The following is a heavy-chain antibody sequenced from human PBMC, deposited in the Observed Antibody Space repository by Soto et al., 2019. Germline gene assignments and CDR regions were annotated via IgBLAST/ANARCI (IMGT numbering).Heavy chain of an antibody. V-gene: IGHV4-34*01. D-gene: IGHD6-6*01. CDR1: GGSFSGYY. CDR2: INHSGST. J-gene: IGHJ2*01. Sequence: SETLSLTCAVYGGSFSGYYWSWIRQPPGKGLEWIGEINHSGSTNYNPSLKSRVTISVDTSKNQFSLKLSSVTAADTAVYYCARCEQLADWYFDLWGRGTLLTVSS. CDR3: ARCEQLADWYFDL.